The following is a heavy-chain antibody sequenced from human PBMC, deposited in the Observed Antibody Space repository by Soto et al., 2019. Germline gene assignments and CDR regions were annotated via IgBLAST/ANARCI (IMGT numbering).Heavy chain of an antibody. CDR1: GYSFTNYW. D-gene: IGHD2-15*01. V-gene: IGHV5-51*01. CDR3: ARREYAVGGASDN. J-gene: IGHJ4*02. CDR2: IYPGDSDT. Sequence: EVQLVQSGAEVKKPGESLRICCKGTGYSFTNYWIAWVRQMPGKGLEWMGIIYPGDSDTSYSPSSQGQVTISVDKSISTAYLQGSNLKASDTGMYYCARREYAVGGASDNWGQGTLVTVSS.